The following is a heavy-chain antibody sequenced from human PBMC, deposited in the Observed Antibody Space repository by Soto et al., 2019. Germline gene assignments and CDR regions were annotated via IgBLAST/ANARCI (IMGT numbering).Heavy chain of an antibody. J-gene: IGHJ4*02. CDR3: ASKPHSGSHFAS. CDR1: GGTFSSL. D-gene: IGHD1-26*01. CDR2: IIPIFGRG. V-gene: IGHV1-69*01. Sequence: HVQVVQSGSEVKKPGSSVKVSCKASGGTFSSLNWVRQAPGQGLEWMGGIIPIFGRGDPAQKFQGRVTITADESTSTAYLEVTNLRSEDTAVYYCASKPHSGSHFASWGEGTLVTVSS.